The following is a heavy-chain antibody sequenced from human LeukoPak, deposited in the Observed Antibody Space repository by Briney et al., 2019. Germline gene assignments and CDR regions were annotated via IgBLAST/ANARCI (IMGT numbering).Heavy chain of an antibody. V-gene: IGHV3-21*01. Sequence: GGSLRLSCAASGFTFSSYSMNWVRQAPGKGLEWVSSISSSSSYIYYADSVKGRFTISRDNAENSLYLQMNSLRAEDTAVYYCARVSPSSGWYGGSGPFDYWGQGTLVTVSS. CDR1: GFTFSSYS. CDR3: ARVSPSSGWYGGSGPFDY. J-gene: IGHJ4*02. CDR2: ISSSSSYI. D-gene: IGHD6-19*01.